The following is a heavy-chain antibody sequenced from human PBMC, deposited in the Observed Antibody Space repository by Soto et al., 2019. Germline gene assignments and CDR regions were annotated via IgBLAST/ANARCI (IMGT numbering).Heavy chain of an antibody. D-gene: IGHD6-13*01. CDR3: ARDLPYSSSWKPFYYYYGMDV. CDR2: ISAYNGNT. J-gene: IGHJ6*02. Sequence: ASVKVSCKASGCTFTSYGISWVRQAPGQGLEWMGWISAYNGNTNYAQKPQGRVTMTTDTSTSTAYMELRSLRSDDTAVYYCARDLPYSSSWKPFYYYYGMDVWGQGTTVTVSS. V-gene: IGHV1-18*01. CDR1: GCTFTSYG.